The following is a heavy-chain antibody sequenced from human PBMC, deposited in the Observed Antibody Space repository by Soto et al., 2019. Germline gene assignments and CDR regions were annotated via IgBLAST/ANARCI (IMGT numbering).Heavy chain of an antibody. D-gene: IGHD3-16*01. Sequence: EVQLVESGGGLVQPGGSPRLSCAASGFTFSTYWMTWVRQPPGKGLEWVANMDQDGSETYYVDSVRGRFTVSRDNAKNSLYLQMNSLRVEDTAVYYCVCGGNFFIYWGQGTLVTVSP. J-gene: IGHJ4*02. CDR2: MDQDGSET. V-gene: IGHV3-7*01. CDR1: GFTFSTYW. CDR3: VCGGNFFIY.